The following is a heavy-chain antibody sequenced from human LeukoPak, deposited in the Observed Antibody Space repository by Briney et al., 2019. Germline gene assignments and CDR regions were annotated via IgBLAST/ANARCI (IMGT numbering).Heavy chain of an antibody. V-gene: IGHV3-7*01. J-gene: IGHJ5*02. D-gene: IGHD4-17*01. Sequence: GGSLRLSCAASGFIFSNSWMNWVRQAPGKGLEWVANINQDGSDQYYVDSVKGRFTISRDNAKNSLYLQMNSLRAEDTAFYYCARTAVTTGRTNWFDPWGQGTLVTVSS. CDR2: INQDGSDQ. CDR3: ARTAVTTGRTNWFDP. CDR1: GFIFSNSW.